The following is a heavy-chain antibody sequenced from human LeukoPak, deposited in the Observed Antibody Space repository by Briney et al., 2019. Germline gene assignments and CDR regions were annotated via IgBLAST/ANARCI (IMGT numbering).Heavy chain of an antibody. CDR1: GESFSAYS. CDR2: INHSGST. CDR3: TRERSTPGINWFDP. J-gene: IGHJ5*02. V-gene: IGHV4-34*01. D-gene: IGHD2-2*01. Sequence: SETLSLTCAVYGESFSAYSWNWIRQSPGKGLEWIGEINHSGSTNYNPSLKSRVTISVDTSKNQTSKRQFSLKLNSETAADTAVYYCTRERSTPGINWFDPWGQGTLVTVSS.